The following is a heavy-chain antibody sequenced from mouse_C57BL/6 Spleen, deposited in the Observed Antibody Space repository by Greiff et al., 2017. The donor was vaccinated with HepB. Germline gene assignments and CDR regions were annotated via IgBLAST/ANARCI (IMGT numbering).Heavy chain of an antibody. CDR3: TTRGGGNYYFDY. Sequence: EVMLVESGAGLVKPGGSLKLSCAASGFTFSSYAMSWVRQTPEKRLEWVAYISSGGDYIYYADTVKGRFTISRDNARNTLYLQMSSLKSEDTAMYYCTTRGGGNYYFDYWGQGTTLTVSS. CDR2: ISSGGDYI. D-gene: IGHD2-1*01. J-gene: IGHJ2*01. CDR1: GFTFSSYA. V-gene: IGHV5-9-1*02.